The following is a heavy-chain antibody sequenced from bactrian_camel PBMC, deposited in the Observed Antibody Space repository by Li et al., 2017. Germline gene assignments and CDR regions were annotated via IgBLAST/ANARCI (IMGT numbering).Heavy chain of an antibody. CDR3: AAALGRPGLLVDNPSSYND. Sequence: VQLVESGGGSVQAGGSLKLSCATSGFIFTDHWMAWFRQVPGKEREGVVGIYTTSGRTWSSDSVTGRFTISQDKAKNTVYLHMNSLKPEDTAMYYCAAALGRPGLLVDNPSSYNDRGQGTQVTVS. J-gene: IGHJ4*01. CDR1: GFIFTDHW. V-gene: IGHV3S63*01. D-gene: IGHD6*01. CDR2: IYTTSGRT.